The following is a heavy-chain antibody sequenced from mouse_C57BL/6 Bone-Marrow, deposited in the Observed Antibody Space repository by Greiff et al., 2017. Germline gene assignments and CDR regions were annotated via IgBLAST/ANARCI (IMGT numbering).Heavy chain of an antibody. J-gene: IGHJ1*03. V-gene: IGHV1-55*01. CDR2: IYPGSGST. CDR3: ERSTYYYGSSRYCDV. D-gene: IGHD1-1*01. CDR1: GYTFTSYW. Sequence: VQLQQSGAELVQPGASVKMSCKASGYTFTSYWITWVKQRPGPGLEWIGDIYPGSGSTNSNEKFYSKATLTVDTSSSTEYMQLSSLTTENSAVYYCERSTYYYGSSRYCDVWGTGTTVTVAS.